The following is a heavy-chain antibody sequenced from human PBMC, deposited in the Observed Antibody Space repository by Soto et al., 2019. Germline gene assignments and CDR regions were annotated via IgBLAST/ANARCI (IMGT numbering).Heavy chain of an antibody. Sequence: ASVKVSCKASGYTFTSYGVSWVRQAPGQGLEWMGWISAYNDNTNYAQKLQGRVTMTTDTSTSTAYMELRSLRSDDTAVYYCARAGTYLAYYYDSSGYFDWFDPWGQGTLVTVSS. J-gene: IGHJ5*02. CDR3: ARAGTYLAYYYDSSGYFDWFDP. D-gene: IGHD3-22*01. CDR1: GYTFTSYG. CDR2: ISAYNDNT. V-gene: IGHV1-18*01.